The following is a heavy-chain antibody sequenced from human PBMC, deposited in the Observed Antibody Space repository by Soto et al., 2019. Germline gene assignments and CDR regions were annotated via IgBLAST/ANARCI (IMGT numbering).Heavy chain of an antibody. CDR1: GGSISSGGYY. Sequence: PSETLSLTCTVSGGSISSGGYYWSWIRQHPGKGLEWIGYIYYSGSTYYNPSLKSRVTISVDTSKNQFSLKLSSVTAADTAVYYCARDRFISSWHPGNWFDPWGQGTLVTVSS. CDR3: ARDRFISSWHPGNWFDP. D-gene: IGHD6-13*01. J-gene: IGHJ5*02. CDR2: IYYSGST. V-gene: IGHV4-31*03.